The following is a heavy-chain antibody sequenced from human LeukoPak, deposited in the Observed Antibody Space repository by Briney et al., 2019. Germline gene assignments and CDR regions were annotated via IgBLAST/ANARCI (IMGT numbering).Heavy chain of an antibody. CDR2: IYYSGST. CDR1: GGSISSSSSY. D-gene: IGHD2-15*01. CDR3: ARLYCSGGSCFLYDP. J-gene: IGHJ5*02. V-gene: IGHV4-39*01. Sequence: SETLSLTCTVSGGSISSSSSYWGWIRRPPGKGLEWIGGIYYSGSTYYNPSLSSRVTISVDTSKNQFSLKLSSVTAADTAVYYCARLYCSGGSCFLYDPWGQGTLVTVSS.